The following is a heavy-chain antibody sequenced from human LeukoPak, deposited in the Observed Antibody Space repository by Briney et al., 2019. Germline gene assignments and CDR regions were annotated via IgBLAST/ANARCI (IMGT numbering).Heavy chain of an antibody. CDR3: GGLLSPYYFDY. Sequence: SSQTLSLTCTVSGGSISSGSYYWSWIRQPAGKGLEWIGRIYTSGSTNYNPSLKSRVTISVDTSKNQFSLKLSSVTAADTAVYYCGGLLSPYYFDYWGQGTLVTVSS. V-gene: IGHV4-61*02. D-gene: IGHD2-2*01. CDR1: GGSISSGSYY. J-gene: IGHJ4*02. CDR2: IYTSGST.